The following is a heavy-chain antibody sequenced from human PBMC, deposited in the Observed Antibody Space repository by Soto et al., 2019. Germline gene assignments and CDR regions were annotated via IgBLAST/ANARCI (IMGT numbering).Heavy chain of an antibody. CDR1: GFTFDDYA. CDR3: AKGQSYYYYYAMDV. CDR2: ISWNSGSI. J-gene: IGHJ6*02. V-gene: IGHV3-9*01. Sequence: GGSLRLSCAASGFTFDDYAMHWVRQGPGKGLEWVSSISWNSGSIAYADSVKGRFTISRDNAKNSLYLQMNSLRPDDTAFYYCAKGQSYYYYYAMDVRGQGTTVTVSS.